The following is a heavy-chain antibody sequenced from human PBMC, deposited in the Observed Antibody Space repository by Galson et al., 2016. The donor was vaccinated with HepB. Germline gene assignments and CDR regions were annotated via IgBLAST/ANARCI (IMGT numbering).Heavy chain of an antibody. Sequence: SETLSLTCTVSGGSISSYSWSWIRQPPGKGLEWIGYVYYSGSTDYNPSLKSRVTRSVDTSKNHFSLKLRSVTAADTAVYYCAGGGSYRLFMDVWGQGTTVTVSS. CDR3: AGGGSYRLFMDV. CDR1: GGSISSYS. D-gene: IGHD3-10*01. J-gene: IGHJ6*02. CDR2: VYYSGST. V-gene: IGHV4-59*01.